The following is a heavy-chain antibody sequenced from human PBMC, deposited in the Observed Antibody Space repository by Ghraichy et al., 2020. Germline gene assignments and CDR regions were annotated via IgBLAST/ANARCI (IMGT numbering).Heavy chain of an antibody. J-gene: IGHJ6*02. CDR3: AREVPAAMGYYYYGMDV. Sequence: GGSLRLSCAASGFTFSSYDMHWVRQIPGKGLEWVSTIGTAGDTYYPDSLKGRFTVSRENAKNSLYLQMNNLRAGDTAVYYCAREVPAAMGYYYYGMDVWGQGTTVTVSS. V-gene: IGHV3-13*04. CDR1: GFTFSSYD. D-gene: IGHD2-2*01. CDR2: IGTAGDT.